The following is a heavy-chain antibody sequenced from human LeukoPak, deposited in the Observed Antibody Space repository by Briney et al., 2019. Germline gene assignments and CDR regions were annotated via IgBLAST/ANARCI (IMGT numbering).Heavy chain of an antibody. D-gene: IGHD6-19*01. CDR1: GFSLSTSGVG. CDR3: AHTFLRSIAVAGTVWFDP. Sequence: SGPTLVKPTQTLTLTCTFSGFSLSTSGVGVGWIRQPPGKALEWLALIYWDDDKRYSPSLKSRLTITKDTSKNQVVLTMTNMDPVDTATYYCAHTFLRSIAVAGTVWFDPWGQGTLVTVSS. V-gene: IGHV2-5*02. J-gene: IGHJ5*02. CDR2: IYWDDDK.